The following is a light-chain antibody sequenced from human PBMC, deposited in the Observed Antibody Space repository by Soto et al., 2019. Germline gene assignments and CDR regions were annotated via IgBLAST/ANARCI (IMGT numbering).Light chain of an antibody. CDR1: QGVSNW. V-gene: IGKV1-12*01. Sequence: IQMTQSPSSVSACVGDRVTITCRASQGVSNWLAWYQQKPGKAPKLLIYAASTLRSGVPSRFRGSGSGTDFTFTISSLQPEDFATYYCQQANSFPYTFGQGTKVDIK. J-gene: IGKJ2*01. CDR3: QQANSFPYT. CDR2: AAS.